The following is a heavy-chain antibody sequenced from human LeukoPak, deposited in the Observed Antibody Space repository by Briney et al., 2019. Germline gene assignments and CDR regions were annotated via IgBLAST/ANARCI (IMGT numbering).Heavy chain of an antibody. CDR3: ARAYMTATRHFDS. V-gene: IGHV1-69*13. CDR1: GGTFSSYT. J-gene: IGHJ4*02. Sequence: ASVKVSCKTSGGTFSSYTISWVRQAPGQGLEWMGGIIPISGTPHYAQKFQDRVTITADASTSTAYMELSSLRSEDTAVYYCARAYMTATRHFDSWGQGTLVTVSS. D-gene: IGHD2-21*02. CDR2: IIPISGTP.